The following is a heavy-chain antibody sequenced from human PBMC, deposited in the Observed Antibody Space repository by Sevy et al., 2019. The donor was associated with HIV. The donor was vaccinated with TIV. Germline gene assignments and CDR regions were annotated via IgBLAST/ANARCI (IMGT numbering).Heavy chain of an antibody. D-gene: IGHD3-22*01. Sequence: GGSLRLSCAASGFTFSSYGMHWVRQAPGKGLEWVAVISYDGSDKFYVDSVKGRFTISRDNSKNTVYLQMNSLGPEDAAVYYCAKDLLGDYYDSSGVLDYWGQGTLVTVSS. CDR3: AKDLLGDYYDSSGVLDY. CDR1: GFTFSSYG. CDR2: ISYDGSDK. J-gene: IGHJ4*02. V-gene: IGHV3-30*18.